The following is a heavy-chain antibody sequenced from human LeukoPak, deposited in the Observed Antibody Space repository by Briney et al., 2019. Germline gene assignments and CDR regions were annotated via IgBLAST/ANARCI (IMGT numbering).Heavy chain of an antibody. V-gene: IGHV3-7*01. CDR1: GFTFSSYW. CDR3: ARAPTLLRLGFFDY. CDR2: IKQDGSEK. J-gene: IGHJ4*02. D-gene: IGHD3-16*01. Sequence: TGGSLRLSCAASGFTFSSYWMSWVRQAPGKGLEWVANIKQDGSEKYCVDSVKGRFTISRDNAKNSLYLQMNSLRAEDTAVYYCARAPTLLRLGFFDYWGQGTLVTVSS.